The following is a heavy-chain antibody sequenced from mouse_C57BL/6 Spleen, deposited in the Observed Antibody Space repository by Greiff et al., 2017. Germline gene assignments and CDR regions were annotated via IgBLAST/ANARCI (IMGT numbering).Heavy chain of an antibody. CDR1: GYTFTSYW. D-gene: IGHD2-3*01. J-gene: IGHJ3*01. V-gene: IGHV1-53*01. CDR2: INPSNGCT. Sequence: QVQLQQPGTELVKPGASVKLSCKASGYTFTSYWMHWVKQRPGQGLEWIGNINPSNGCTNYNEKFKSKATLTVDKSSSTAYMQLSSLTSEDSAVYYCARFGYDGYRFAYWGQGTLVTVSA. CDR3: ARFGYDGYRFAY.